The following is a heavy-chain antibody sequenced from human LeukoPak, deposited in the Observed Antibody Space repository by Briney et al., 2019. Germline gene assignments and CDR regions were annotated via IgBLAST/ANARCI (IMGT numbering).Heavy chain of an antibody. D-gene: IGHD1-14*01. CDR3: ARESTGFDY. CDR1: GFTFSNYW. V-gene: IGHV3-74*01. CDR2: INSDGINT. J-gene: IGHJ4*02. Sequence: GGSLRLSCAASGFTFSNYWMHWVRQAPGKGLVWVSRINSDGINTSYADSVKGRFTISRDNAKNSLYLQMNSLRAEDTAVYYCARESTGFDYWGQGTLVTVSS.